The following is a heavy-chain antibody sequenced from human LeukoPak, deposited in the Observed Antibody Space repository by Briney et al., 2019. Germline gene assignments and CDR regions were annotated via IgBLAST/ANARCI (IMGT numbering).Heavy chain of an antibody. CDR1: GGSISGYY. V-gene: IGHV4-34*01. J-gene: IGHJ3*01. D-gene: IGHD6-19*01. CDR3: ARGLAGSGWSS. Sequence: SETLSLTCTVSGGSISGYYWSWLRQPPGKGLEWIGEINHSGSTNHNPSLKSRVTISVDTSKNQFSLKLSSVTAADTAVYYCARGLAGSGWSSWGQGTMVTVSS. CDR2: INHSGST.